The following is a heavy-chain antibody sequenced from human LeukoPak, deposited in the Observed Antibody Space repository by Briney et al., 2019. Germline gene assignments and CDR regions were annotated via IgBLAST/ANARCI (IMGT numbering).Heavy chain of an antibody. Sequence: PGESLRLSCAASGFRFGSDWMTWVRQAPGKGLEWVANINPDGSEKYYVDSVKGRFTISRDNGKNSLYLQLNSLRDEDTAAYYCARYYDPTVGDAFDIWGQGTMVTVSS. D-gene: IGHD3-22*01. J-gene: IGHJ3*02. CDR2: INPDGSEK. V-gene: IGHV3-7*01. CDR3: ARYYDPTVGDAFDI. CDR1: GFRFGSDW.